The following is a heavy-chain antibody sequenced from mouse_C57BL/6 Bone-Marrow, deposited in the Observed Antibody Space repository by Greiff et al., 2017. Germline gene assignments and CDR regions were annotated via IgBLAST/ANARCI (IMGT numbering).Heavy chain of an antibody. CDR1: GFTFSDYG. Sequence: DVKLVESGGGLVKPGGSLKLSCAASGFTFSDYGMHWVRQAPEKGLEWVAYISSGSSTIYYADTVKGRFTISRDNAKNTLFLQMTSLRSEDTAMYYCARPTTVVDYAMDYWGQGTSVTVSS. V-gene: IGHV5-17*01. J-gene: IGHJ4*01. D-gene: IGHD1-1*01. CDR2: ISSGSSTI. CDR3: ARPTTVVDYAMDY.